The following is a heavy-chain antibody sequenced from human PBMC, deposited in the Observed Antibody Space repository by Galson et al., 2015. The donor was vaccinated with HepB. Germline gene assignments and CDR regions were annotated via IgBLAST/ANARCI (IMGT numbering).Heavy chain of an antibody. V-gene: IGHV4-34*01. CDR2: IYYSGST. D-gene: IGHD6-13*01. CDR3: AREKALAAVGNGYNYYGMDV. J-gene: IGHJ6*02. Sequence: SETLSLTCAVYGGSFSGYYWSWIRQPPGKGLEWIGSIYYSGSTYYNPSLKSRVTMSVDTSKNQFSLKLTSVTAADTAVYSCAREKALAAVGNGYNYYGMDVWGQGTTVTVSS. CDR1: GGSFSGYY.